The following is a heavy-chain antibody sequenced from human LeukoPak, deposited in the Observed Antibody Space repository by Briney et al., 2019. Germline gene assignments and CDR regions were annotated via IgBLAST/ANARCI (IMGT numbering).Heavy chain of an antibody. Sequence: GPSVTVSCKASGYTFTGYYLHWVRQAPGQGLEWVVWINPNNGGTNYAQTFQGRVTMTRDTSISTAYMELSRLRFDDTAVYYCARVSARQVPAAIYGSPNWFDPWGQGTLVTVSS. CDR3: ARVSARQVPAAIYGSPNWFDP. D-gene: IGHD2-2*02. V-gene: IGHV1-2*02. CDR2: INPNNGGT. J-gene: IGHJ5*02. CDR1: GYTFTGYY.